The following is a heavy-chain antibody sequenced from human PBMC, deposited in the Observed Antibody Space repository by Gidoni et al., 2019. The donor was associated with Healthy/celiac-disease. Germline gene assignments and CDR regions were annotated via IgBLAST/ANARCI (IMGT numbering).Heavy chain of an antibody. V-gene: IGHV3-48*03. J-gene: IGHJ4*02. D-gene: IGHD3-3*01. CDR1: GFPFSSYE. CDR3: ARVTRFLEWLFFDY. CDR2: ISSSGSTI. Sequence: EVQLVESGGGLVQPGGSLRLSCAASGFPFSSYEMNWVRQAPGKGLEWVSYISSSGSTIYYADSVKGRFTISRDNAKNSLYLQMNSLRAEDTAVYYCARVTRFLEWLFFDYWGQGTLVTVSS.